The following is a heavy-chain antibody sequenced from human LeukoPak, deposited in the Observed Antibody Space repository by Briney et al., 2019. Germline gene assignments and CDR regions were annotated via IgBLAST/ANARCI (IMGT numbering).Heavy chain of an antibody. V-gene: IGHV1-69*04. CDR2: ITPIVDIA. CDR3: AREEAGSSWYAFDI. J-gene: IGHJ3*02. D-gene: IGHD6-13*01. Sequence: WASVKVSCKASGGSFSNYAFSWVRQAPGQGLEWMGRITPIVDIATYIQKFQGRVTITANKFTSTAYMELSSLTSEDTAVYYCAREEAGSSWYAFDIWGQGTMVTVSS. CDR1: GGSFSNYA.